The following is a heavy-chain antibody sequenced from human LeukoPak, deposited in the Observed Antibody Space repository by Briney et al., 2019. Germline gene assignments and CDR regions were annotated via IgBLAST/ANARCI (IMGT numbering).Heavy chain of an antibody. Sequence: PGGSLRLSCSASGFTFSSYSMHWVRQAPGKGLAYVSGISANGGSRYYVDSVKGRFTISRDNSKNTLYLQMNSLRAEDTAVYYCARGFYSSGWDPPYYFDYWGQGTLVTVSS. CDR2: ISANGGSR. CDR3: ARGFYSSGWDPPYYFDY. V-gene: IGHV3-64*04. CDR1: GFTFSSYS. D-gene: IGHD6-19*01. J-gene: IGHJ4*02.